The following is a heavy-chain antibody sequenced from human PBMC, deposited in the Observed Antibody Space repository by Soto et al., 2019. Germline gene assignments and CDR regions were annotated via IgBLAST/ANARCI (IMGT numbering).Heavy chain of an antibody. D-gene: IGHD3-10*01. CDR3: ARDLDPSGSYYTDY. V-gene: IGHV1-18*04. J-gene: IGHJ4*02. CDR1: GYNFMPYD. Sequence: QVQLVQSGAEVKKPGASVKVSCKASGYNFMPYDVNWVRQAPGQGLEWMGWISPWKGNTNYAQSFQGRVTMTTDTSTSTAYMELRSLTSDDTAVYYCARDLDPSGSYYTDYWGPGTLVTVSS. CDR2: ISPWKGNT.